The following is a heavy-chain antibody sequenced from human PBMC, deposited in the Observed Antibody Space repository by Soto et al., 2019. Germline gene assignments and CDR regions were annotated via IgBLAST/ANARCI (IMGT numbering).Heavy chain of an antibody. CDR3: ARERIAARLFDY. Sequence: GGSLRLSCAASGFTFSSYGMHWVRQAPGKGLEWVAVIWYDGSNKYYADSVKGRFTISRDNSKNTLYQQMNSLRAEDTAVYYCARERIAARLFDYWGQGTLVTVSS. CDR2: IWYDGSNK. V-gene: IGHV3-33*01. D-gene: IGHD6-6*01. J-gene: IGHJ4*02. CDR1: GFTFSSYG.